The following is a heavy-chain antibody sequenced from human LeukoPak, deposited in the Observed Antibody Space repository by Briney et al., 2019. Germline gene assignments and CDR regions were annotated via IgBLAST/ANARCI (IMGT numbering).Heavy chain of an antibody. D-gene: IGHD3-10*01. J-gene: IGHJ4*02. V-gene: IGHV4-39*02. CDR3: ARDRDRNYYGSGSYIDY. CDR2: IYYSGTT. CDR1: DGSISSGYYY. Sequence: SETLSLTCSVSDGSISSGYYYWAWIRQPPGKGPEWIGSIYYSGTTYPNSSLKSRVTISVDTSKNQFSLKLSSVTAADTAVYYCARDRDRNYYGSGSYIDYWGQGTLVTVSS.